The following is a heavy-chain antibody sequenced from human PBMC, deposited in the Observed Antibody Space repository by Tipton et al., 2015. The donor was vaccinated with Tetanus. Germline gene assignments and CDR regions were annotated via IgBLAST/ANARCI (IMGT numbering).Heavy chain of an antibody. Sequence: QLVQSGAEVKKPGASVKVSCKASGYTSTSYDINWVRQATGQGLEWMGWMNPNSGNTGYAQKFQGRVTMTRNTSISTAYMELSSLRSEDTAVYYCARGRSSTAGQNMDVWGQGTTVTVSS. CDR1: GYTSTSYD. CDR2: MNPNSGNT. V-gene: IGHV1-8*01. CDR3: ARGRSSTAGQNMDV. D-gene: IGHD2-2*01. J-gene: IGHJ6*02.